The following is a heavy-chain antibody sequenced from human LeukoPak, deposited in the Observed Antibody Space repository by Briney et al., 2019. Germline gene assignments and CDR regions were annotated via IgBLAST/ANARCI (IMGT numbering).Heavy chain of an antibody. D-gene: IGHD2-15*01. Sequence: PGGSLRLSCAASGFTFSSYAMHWVRQAPGKGLEWVAVISYDGSNKYYADSVKGRFTISRDNSKNTLYLQMNSLRAEDTAVYYCARAPMAAALDYWGQGTLVTVSS. CDR1: GFTFSSYA. V-gene: IGHV3-30-3*01. J-gene: IGHJ4*02. CDR3: ARAPMAAALDY. CDR2: ISYDGSNK.